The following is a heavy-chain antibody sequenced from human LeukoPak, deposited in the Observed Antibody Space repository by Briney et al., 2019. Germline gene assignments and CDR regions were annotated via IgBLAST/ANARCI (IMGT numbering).Heavy chain of an antibody. J-gene: IGHJ4*02. CDR3: VRDFIGGHNDY. Sequence: PGGSLRLSCAASGFTFSNYWMHWVRQAPGKGLVWVSRINSDGINTSYADSVKGRFTISRDNSKNSLYLQMSSLRDEDTAVYYCVRDFIGGHNDYWGQGTLVTVSS. CDR2: INSDGINT. D-gene: IGHD3-16*01. CDR1: GFTFSNYW. V-gene: IGHV3-74*01.